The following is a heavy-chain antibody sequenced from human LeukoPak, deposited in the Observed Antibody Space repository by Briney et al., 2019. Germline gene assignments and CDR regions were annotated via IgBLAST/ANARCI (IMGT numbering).Heavy chain of an antibody. CDR2: IYYSGST. V-gene: IGHV4-59*01. J-gene: IGHJ6*02. CDR3: ARGGDGYNYGYYYYGMDV. Sequence: PSETLSLTCTVSGGSISSYYWSWIRQPPGKGLEWIGYIYYSGSTNYNPSLKSPVTISVDTSKNQFALKLSSVTAADTAVYYCARGGDGYNYGYYYYGMDVWGQGTTVTVSS. D-gene: IGHD5-24*01. CDR1: GGSISSYY.